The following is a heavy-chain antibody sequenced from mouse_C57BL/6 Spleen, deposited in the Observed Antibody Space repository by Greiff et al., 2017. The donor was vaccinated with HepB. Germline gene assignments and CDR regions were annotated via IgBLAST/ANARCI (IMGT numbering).Heavy chain of an antibody. CDR3: ARHHYSNYGGAMDY. CDR2: IDPSDSYT. D-gene: IGHD2-5*01. V-gene: IGHV1-50*01. CDR1: GYTFTSYW. J-gene: IGHJ4*01. Sequence: VQLQQPGAELVKPGASVKLSCKASGYTFTSYWMQWVKQRPGQGLEWIGEIDPSDSYTNYNQKFKGKATLTVDTSSSTAYMQLSSLTSEDSAVYYCARHHYSNYGGAMDYWGQGTSVTVSS.